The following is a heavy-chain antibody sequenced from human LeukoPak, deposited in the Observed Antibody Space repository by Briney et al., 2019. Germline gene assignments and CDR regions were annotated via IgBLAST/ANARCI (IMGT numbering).Heavy chain of an antibody. CDR3: ARGRIVGDRAFQH. CDR2: MSLSRST. CDR1: GGSFSGYY. D-gene: IGHD1-26*01. J-gene: IGHJ1*01. Sequence: PSESLSLTCAVYGGSFSGYYWSWIRQPPGKRLEWIGEMSLSRSTNYNPSLKSRVTISVDTSKNQFSLKLSSVTAADTAVYYCARGRIVGDRAFQHWGQGTLVTSST. V-gene: IGHV4-34*01.